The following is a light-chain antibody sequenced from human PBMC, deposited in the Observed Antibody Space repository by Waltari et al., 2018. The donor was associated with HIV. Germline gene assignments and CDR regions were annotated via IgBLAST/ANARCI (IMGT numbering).Light chain of an antibody. V-gene: IGKV4-1*01. CDR1: QSILYSSDNRKY. J-gene: IGKJ4*01. CDR2: WAS. Sequence: DIVMTQSPDSLPVSLGERATINCTSSQSILYSSDNRKYLAWYQQNPRQPPRLLISWASTRESGVPDRFRGSGSGTDFALTISRLQAEDVAVYHCQQYLRSPPTFGGGTKVEIK. CDR3: QQYLRSPPT.